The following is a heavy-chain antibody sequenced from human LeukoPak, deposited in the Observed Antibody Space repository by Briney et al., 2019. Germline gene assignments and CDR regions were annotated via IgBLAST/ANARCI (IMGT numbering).Heavy chain of an antibody. J-gene: IGHJ6*03. Sequence: SETLSLTCAVYGGSFSGYYWSWIRQPPGKGLEWIGEINHSGSTNYNPSLKSRVTISVDTSKNQSSLKLSSVTAADTAVYYCARGTVTTWYYYYYYYMDVWAKGPRSPSP. CDR2: INHSGST. V-gene: IGHV4-34*01. CDR3: ARGTVTTWYYYYYYYMDV. CDR1: GGSFSGYY. D-gene: IGHD4-11*01.